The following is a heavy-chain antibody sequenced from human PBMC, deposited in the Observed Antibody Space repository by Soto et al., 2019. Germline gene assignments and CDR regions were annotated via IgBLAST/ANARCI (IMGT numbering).Heavy chain of an antibody. Sequence: QVQLVESGGGVVQPGRSLRLSCAASGFTFSSYAMHWVRQAPGKGLEWVAVISYDGSNKYYADSVKGRFTISRDNSENTLYLQMNSLRAEDTAVYYCARGADYDFWSGLHFDYWGQGTLVTVSS. CDR2: ISYDGSNK. CDR1: GFTFSSYA. D-gene: IGHD3-3*01. J-gene: IGHJ4*02. V-gene: IGHV3-30-3*01. CDR3: ARGADYDFWSGLHFDY.